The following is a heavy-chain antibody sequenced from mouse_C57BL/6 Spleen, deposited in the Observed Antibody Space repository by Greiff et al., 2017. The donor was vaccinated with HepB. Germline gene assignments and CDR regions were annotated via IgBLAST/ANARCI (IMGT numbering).Heavy chain of an antibody. D-gene: IGHD2-4*01. V-gene: IGHV14-1*01. CDR1: GFNIKDYY. CDR3: TTGGSYDDDREYYFDY. CDR2: IDPEDGDT. Sequence: EVKLMESGAELVRPGASVKLSCTASGFNIKDYYMHWVKQRPEQGLEWIGRIDPEDGDTEYAPKFQGKATMTADTSSNTAYLQLSSLTSEDTAVYYCTTGGSYDDDREYYFDYWGQGTTLTVSS. J-gene: IGHJ2*01.